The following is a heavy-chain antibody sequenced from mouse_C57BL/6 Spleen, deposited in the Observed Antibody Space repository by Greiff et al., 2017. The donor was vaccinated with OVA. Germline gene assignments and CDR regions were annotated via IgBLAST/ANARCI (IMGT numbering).Heavy chain of an antibody. J-gene: IGHJ2*01. CDR2: IDPEDGET. CDR1: GFNIKDYY. Sequence: VQLQQSGAELVKPGASVKLSCTASGFNIKDYYMHWVKQRTEQGLEWIGRIDPEDGETKYAPKFPGKATITADTSSNTAYLQLSSLTSEDTAVYYCARGDGRPDYFDYWGQGTTLTVSS. V-gene: IGHV14-2*01. CDR3: ARGDGRPDYFDY. D-gene: IGHD2-3*01.